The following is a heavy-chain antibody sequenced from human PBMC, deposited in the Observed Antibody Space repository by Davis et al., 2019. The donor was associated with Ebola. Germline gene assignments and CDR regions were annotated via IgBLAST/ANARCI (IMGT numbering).Heavy chain of an antibody. V-gene: IGHV3-33*01. J-gene: IGHJ6*02. D-gene: IGHD6-13*01. Sequence: GESLKIPCAASGFPFRSYGMHWVRQAPGKGLEWVAVIWYDGSNKYSADSVKGRFTLSRDNSKNTLYLQMNSLRAEDTAVYYCARDPSIAAAGTDLYYYYGMDVWGQGTTVTVSS. CDR2: IWYDGSNK. CDR3: ARDPSIAAAGTDLYYYYGMDV. CDR1: GFPFRSYG.